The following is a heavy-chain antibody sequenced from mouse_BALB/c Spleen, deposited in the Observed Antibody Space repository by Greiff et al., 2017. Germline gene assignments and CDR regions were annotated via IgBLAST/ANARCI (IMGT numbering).Heavy chain of an antibody. CDR2: IWAGGST. CDR1: GFSLTSYG. J-gene: IGHJ4*01. V-gene: IGHV2-9*02. CDR3: ARDYRLYYYAMDY. D-gene: IGHD2-14*01. Sequence: QVQLQQSGPGLVAPSQSLSITCTVSGFSLTSYGVHWVRQPPGKGLEWLGVIWAGGSTNYNSALMSRLSISKDNSKSQVFLKMNSLQTDDTAMYYCARDYRLYYYAMDYWGQGTSVTVSS.